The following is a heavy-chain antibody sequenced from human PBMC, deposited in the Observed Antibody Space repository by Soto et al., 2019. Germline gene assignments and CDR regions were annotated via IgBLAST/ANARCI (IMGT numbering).Heavy chain of an antibody. CDR2: IYSDGST. CDR1: GFTVSSNF. V-gene: IGHV3-66*01. Sequence: GGSLRLSCAASGFTVSSNFMSWVRQAPGKGLEWVSIIYSDGSTYYADSVKGRFTISRDNSKNTLYLQMDSLRADDTAVYYCASRRNPYGAYDYWGQGTLVTVSS. CDR3: ASRRNPYGAYDY. D-gene: IGHD4-17*01. J-gene: IGHJ4*02.